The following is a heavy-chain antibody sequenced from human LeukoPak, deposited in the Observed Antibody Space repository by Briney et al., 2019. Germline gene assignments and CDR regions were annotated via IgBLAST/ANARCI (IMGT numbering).Heavy chain of an antibody. J-gene: IGHJ4*02. V-gene: IGHV1-69*13. CDR3: ARPPAPGTNAPFDY. Sequence: GASVKVSCKASGYTFTSYGISWVRQAPGQGLEWMGGIIPIFGTANYAQKFQGRVTITADESTSTAYMELSSLRSEDTAVYYCARPPAPGTNAPFDYWGQGTLVTVSS. CDR2: IIPIFGTA. D-gene: IGHD1-1*01. CDR1: GYTFTSYG.